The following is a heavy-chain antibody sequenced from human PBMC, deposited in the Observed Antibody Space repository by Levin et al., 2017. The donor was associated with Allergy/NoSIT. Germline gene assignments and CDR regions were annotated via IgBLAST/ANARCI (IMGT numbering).Heavy chain of an antibody. Sequence: PGGSLRLSCIASGFMFRNYNMNWVRQAPGKGLEWVSSISSSSSAMSYGDSVQGRFTISRDNAENSLYLQMDSLRAEDTAVYYCARRRLVRGAFDIWGQGTMVTVSS. D-gene: IGHD2-8*01. CDR1: GFMFRNYN. CDR3: ARRRLVRGAFDI. J-gene: IGHJ3*02. V-gene: IGHV3-48*01. CDR2: ISSSSSAM.